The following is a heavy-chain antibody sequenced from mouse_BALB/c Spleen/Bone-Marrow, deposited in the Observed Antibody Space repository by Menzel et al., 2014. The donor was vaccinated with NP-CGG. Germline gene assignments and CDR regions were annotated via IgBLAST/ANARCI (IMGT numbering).Heavy chain of an antibody. CDR2: IYPGDGDT. CDR3: AFGNYDYDY. D-gene: IGHD2-1*01. Sequence: QAQLKQSGAELVRPGSSVKISCKASGSAFSSYWMNWVKQRPGQGLEWIGQIYPGDGDTNFSGKFKGKATLTADESSSTAYMQLSRLTSEDSAVYFCAFGNYDYDYWGQGTTLTVSS. CDR1: GSAFSSYW. J-gene: IGHJ2*01. V-gene: IGHV1-80*01.